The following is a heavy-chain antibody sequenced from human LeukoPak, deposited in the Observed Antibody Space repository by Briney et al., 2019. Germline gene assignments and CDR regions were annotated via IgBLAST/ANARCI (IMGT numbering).Heavy chain of an antibody. D-gene: IGHD6-19*01. CDR3: ARDPSSGWYLKGWFDP. CDR2: IKTDGSQI. J-gene: IGHJ5*02. Sequence: GGSLRLSCVASGFTFSSYWMTWVRQAPGKGLEWVANIKTDGSQIYYVDSVKGRFTISRDNAKNSLYLQMNSLRAEDTAVYYCARDPSSGWYLKGWFDPWGQGTLVTVSS. V-gene: IGHV3-7*01. CDR1: GFTFSSYW.